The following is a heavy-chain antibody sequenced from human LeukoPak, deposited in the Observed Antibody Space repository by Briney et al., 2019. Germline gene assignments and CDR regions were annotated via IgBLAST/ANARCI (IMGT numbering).Heavy chain of an antibody. J-gene: IGHJ6*02. Sequence: PSQTLSLTCAISGDSISSNSAAWNWIRQSPSRGLEWLGRTYYRSKWYNDYAVSVKSRITINPDTSKNQFSLQLNSVTPEDTAVYYCARVRRAVVAASYYYYYYGMDVWGQGTTVTVSS. D-gene: IGHD2-15*01. CDR2: TYYRSKWYN. CDR3: ARVRRAVVAASYYYYYYGMDV. CDR1: GDSISSNSAA. V-gene: IGHV6-1*01.